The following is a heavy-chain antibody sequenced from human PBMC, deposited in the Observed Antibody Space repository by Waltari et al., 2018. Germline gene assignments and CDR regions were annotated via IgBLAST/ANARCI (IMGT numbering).Heavy chain of an antibody. CDR2: IKQDGSGR. CDR3: ARKYSGYDM. CDR1: GFTFNNYW. V-gene: IGHV3-7*03. Sequence: EVQLEESGGGLVQPGGSLRLPCAASGFTFNNYWRTWVRQAPGKGVEWVANIKQDGSGRYYVDAVRGRFTISRDNAKNSLYLQMDSLRAEDTAVYYCARKYSGYDMWGQGTLVTVSS. J-gene: IGHJ4*02. D-gene: IGHD5-12*01.